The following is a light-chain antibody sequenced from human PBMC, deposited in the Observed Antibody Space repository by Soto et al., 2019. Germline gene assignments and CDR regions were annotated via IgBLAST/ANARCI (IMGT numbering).Light chain of an antibody. Sequence: EIALTQSPATLSLSPGERATLSCRASQSVSSYLAWYQQKPGQAPRLLIYDASNRATGIPARFSGSGSGTDFTLTISSLEPEDFAVYYCQQRSNWPRIFTFGPGTKVDIK. J-gene: IGKJ3*01. V-gene: IGKV3-11*01. CDR3: QQRSNWPRIFT. CDR1: QSVSSY. CDR2: DAS.